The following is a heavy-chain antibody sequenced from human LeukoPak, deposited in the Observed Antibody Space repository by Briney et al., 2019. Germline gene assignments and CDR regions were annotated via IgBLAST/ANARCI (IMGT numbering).Heavy chain of an antibody. Sequence: SGSGGSTYSADSVKGRFTISRDNSKNTLYLQMNSLRAEDTAVYYCAKIVGATGYWGQGTLVPVSS. D-gene: IGHD1-26*01. V-gene: IGHV3-23*01. CDR3: AKIVGATGY. CDR2: SGSGGST. J-gene: IGHJ4*02.